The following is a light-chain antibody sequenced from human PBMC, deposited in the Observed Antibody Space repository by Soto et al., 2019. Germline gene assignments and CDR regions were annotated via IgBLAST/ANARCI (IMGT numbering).Light chain of an antibody. V-gene: IGLV2-14*01. Sequence: QSVLTQPASVSGSPGQSITISCTGTSSDVGGYNSVSWYQQHPGKVPKLIIYDVTNRPSGVSNRFSGSKSGNTASLTISGLQAEAEADYSGNSYANSNTPVLSGGGTNLT. CDR1: SSDVGGYNS. CDR3: NSYANSNTPVL. J-gene: IGLJ3*02. CDR2: DVT.